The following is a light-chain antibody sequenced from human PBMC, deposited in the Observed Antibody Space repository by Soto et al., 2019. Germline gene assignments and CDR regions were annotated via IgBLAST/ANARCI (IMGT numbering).Light chain of an antibody. CDR2: GVF. J-gene: IGKJ1*01. Sequence: EVVMTQSPATLSVSPGERATLSCRASQGINRNLAWYHHKPGQAPRLPIYGVFTRATGVPGRFSGGWSGTEFTLTISSLQSEDFAVYYCQQYNNWPTWKFGQGTKVDIK. CDR1: QGINRN. V-gene: IGKV3-15*01. CDR3: QQYNNWPTWK.